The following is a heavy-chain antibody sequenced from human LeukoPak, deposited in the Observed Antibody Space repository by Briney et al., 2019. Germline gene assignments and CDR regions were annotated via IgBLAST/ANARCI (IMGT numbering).Heavy chain of an antibody. CDR3: ARDIYDSSGYYYPAPEYFQH. CDR2: ISSSGSTI. D-gene: IGHD3-22*01. V-gene: IGHV3-48*03. J-gene: IGHJ1*01. Sequence: PGGSLRLSCAASGFTFSSYEMNWVRQAPGKGLEWVSYISSSGSTIYYADSVKGRFTISRDNAKNSLYLQMNSLRAEDTAVYYCARDIYDSSGYYYPAPEYFQHWGQGTLVTVSS. CDR1: GFTFSSYE.